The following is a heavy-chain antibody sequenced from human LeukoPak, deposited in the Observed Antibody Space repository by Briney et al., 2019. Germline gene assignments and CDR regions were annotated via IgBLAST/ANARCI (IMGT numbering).Heavy chain of an antibody. J-gene: IGHJ4*02. D-gene: IGHD4/OR15-4a*01. V-gene: IGHV3-48*01. Sequence: GGSLRLSCAASGFTFSNYNMNWVRQAPGKGLEWISYISGSGTTIYYADSVKGRFTISRDNSKNTLYLQMNSLRAEDTAVYYCARRAGAYSHPYDYWGQGTLVTVSS. CDR1: GFTFSNYN. CDR2: ISGSGTTI. CDR3: ARRAGAYSHPYDY.